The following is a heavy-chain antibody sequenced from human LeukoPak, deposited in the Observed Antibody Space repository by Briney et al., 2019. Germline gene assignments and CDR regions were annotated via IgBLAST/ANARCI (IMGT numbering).Heavy chain of an antibody. CDR1: GDSISNYY. D-gene: IGHD6-13*01. V-gene: IGHV4-4*07. CDR3: AREAAAGTFYFDY. J-gene: IGHJ4*02. CDR2: IYTSGST. Sequence: SETLSLTCIVSGDSISNYYWSWIPQPAGKGLEWIGRIYTSGSTNYNPSLKSRVTMSVDTSKNQFSLKLTSVTAADTAVYYCAREAAAGTFYFDYWGQGTLVTVSS.